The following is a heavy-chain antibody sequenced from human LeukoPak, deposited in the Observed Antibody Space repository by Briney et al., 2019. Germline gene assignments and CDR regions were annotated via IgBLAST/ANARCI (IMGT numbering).Heavy chain of an antibody. D-gene: IGHD3-3*02. CDR1: GYTFTGYY. J-gene: IGHJ4*02. CDR3: ASGPQGSIRFPFDY. CDR2: INPNSGGT. V-gene: IGHV1-2*02. Sequence: ASVKVSCKASGYTFTGYYMHWVRQAPGQGVEWMGWINPNSGGTNYAQKFQGRVTMTRDTSISTAYMELSRLRSDDTAVYYCASGPQGSIRFPFDYWGQGTLVTVSS.